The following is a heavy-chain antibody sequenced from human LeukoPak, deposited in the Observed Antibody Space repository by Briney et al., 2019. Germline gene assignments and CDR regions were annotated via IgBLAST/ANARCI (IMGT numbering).Heavy chain of an antibody. J-gene: IGHJ3*02. CDR3: ARVVVIADAFDI. D-gene: IGHD3-22*01. V-gene: IGHV4-59*01. CDR1: GGSISSYY. Sequence: SETLSLTCTVSGGSISSYYWSWIRQPPGKGLDWIGNIYYSGNTRYNPSLKSRVTISVDTSKNQFSLKLSSVTAADTAVYYCARVVVIADAFDIWGQGTMVTVSS. CDR2: IYYSGNT.